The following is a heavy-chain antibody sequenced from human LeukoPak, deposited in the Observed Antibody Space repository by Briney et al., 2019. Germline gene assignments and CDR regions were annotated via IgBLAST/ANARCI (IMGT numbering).Heavy chain of an antibody. V-gene: IGHV3-53*01. CDR1: GFTVSSNY. CDR2: IYSGGST. D-gene: IGHD3-10*01. Sequence: GGSLRLSCAASGFTVSSNYMSWVRQGPGKGLEWVSVIYSGGSTYYADSVKGRFAISRDNSKNTLYLQMNSLRAEDTAVYYCARERGVGGSGTLDYWGQGTLVTVSS. CDR3: ARERGVGGSGTLDY. J-gene: IGHJ4*02.